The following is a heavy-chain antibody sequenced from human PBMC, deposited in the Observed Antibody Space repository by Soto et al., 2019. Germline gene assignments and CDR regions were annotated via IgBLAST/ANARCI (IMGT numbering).Heavy chain of an antibody. CDR3: ARSPRYSSSWHSLNHYYYGMDV. D-gene: IGHD6-13*01. CDR1: GYTFTDYY. Sequence: ASVKVSCKASGYTFTDYYMHWVRQAPGQGLEWMGWINPNSGGTNYAQKFQGRVTMTRDTSISTAYMELSRLRSDDKAVYYCARSPRYSSSWHSLNHYYYGMDVWGQGTTVTVSS. J-gene: IGHJ6*02. CDR2: INPNSGGT. V-gene: IGHV1-2*02.